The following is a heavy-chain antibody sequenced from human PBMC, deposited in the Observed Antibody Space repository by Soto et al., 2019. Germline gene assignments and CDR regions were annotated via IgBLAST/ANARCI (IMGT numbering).Heavy chain of an antibody. V-gene: IGHV3-33*01. J-gene: IGHJ6*02. CDR1: GFSFRTYG. CDR2: IWYDGSDK. Sequence: GGSLRLSCAASGFSFRTYGMHWVRQAPGKGLEWVAVIWYDGSDKYYADSVKGRFTISRDNSKNTLFLQLNSLRAEDTAVYYCTTDRSNTLEGMDVWGQGTTVTVSS. D-gene: IGHD4-4*01. CDR3: TTDRSNTLEGMDV.